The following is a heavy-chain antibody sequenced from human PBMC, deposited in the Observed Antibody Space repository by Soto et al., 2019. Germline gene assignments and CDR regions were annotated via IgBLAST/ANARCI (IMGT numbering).Heavy chain of an antibody. D-gene: IGHD4-17*01. CDR1: GDSMSSYY. CDR2: VHYSGST. J-gene: IGHJ5*02. CDR3: ASFPPFLTVITGFAP. Sequence: QVQLQESGPGLVKPSETLSVTCTVSGDSMSSYYWSWIRQPPGKGLEWIGYVHYSGSTKYNPSLKSRVTMSLDTSKNQFSLQLSSVTAADTAVYYCASFPPFLTVITGFAPWGQGTLVAVSS. V-gene: IGHV4-59*01.